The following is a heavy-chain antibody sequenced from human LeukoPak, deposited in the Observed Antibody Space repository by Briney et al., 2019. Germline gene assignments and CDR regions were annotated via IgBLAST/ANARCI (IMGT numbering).Heavy chain of an antibody. J-gene: IGHJ5*02. CDR1: GFTFRSYS. CDR2: INSDGSTT. V-gene: IGHV3-74*01. CDR3: TRSDWFDP. Sequence: GGSLRLSCAASGFTFRSYSMHWVRQAPGKGLVWVSRINSDGSTTSYADSVKGRFTISGDNAKNTLYLQMNSLRGEDTAVYYCTRSDWFDPWGQGTLVTVSS.